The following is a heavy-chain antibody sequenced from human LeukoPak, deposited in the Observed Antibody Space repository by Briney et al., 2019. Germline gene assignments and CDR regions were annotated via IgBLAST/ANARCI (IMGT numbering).Heavy chain of an antibody. J-gene: IGHJ6*02. D-gene: IGHD6-19*01. V-gene: IGHV4-59*08. CDR2: IYYSGST. CDR1: GGSISSYY. CDR3: ARHSGGYSSGPKGLLYYYGMDV. Sequence: SETLSLTCTVSGGSISSYYWSWIRQPPGKGLEWIGYIYYSGSTNYNPSLKSRVTISVDTSKNQFSLKLSSVTAADTAVYYCARHSGGYSSGPKGLLYYYGMDVWGQGTTVTVSS.